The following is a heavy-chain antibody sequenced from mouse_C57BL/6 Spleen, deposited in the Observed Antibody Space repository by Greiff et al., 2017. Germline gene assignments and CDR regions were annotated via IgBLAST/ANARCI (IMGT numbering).Heavy chain of an antibody. CDR1: GYTFTSYD. CDR3: ARRWIYYAMDY. CDR2: IYPRDGST. V-gene: IGHV1-85*01. Sequence: VHLVESGPELVKPGASVKLSCKASGYTFTSYDINWVKQRPGQGLEWIGWIYPRDGSTKYNEKFKGKATLTVDTSSSTAYMELHSLTSEDSAVYFCARRWIYYAMDYWGQGTSVTVSS. D-gene: IGHD2-3*01. J-gene: IGHJ4*01.